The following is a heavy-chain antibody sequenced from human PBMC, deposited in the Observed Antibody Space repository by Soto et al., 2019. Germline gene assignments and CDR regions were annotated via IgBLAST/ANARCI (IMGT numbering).Heavy chain of an antibody. V-gene: IGHV3-30*18. CDR1: GFTFGDYV. CDR3: AKDRLQLWSYVGIYDH. CDR2: ISQDGTHT. D-gene: IGHD2-21*01. J-gene: IGHJ4*02. Sequence: QVQLVESGGGVVQPGTSLRLSCAASGFTFGDYVMHWVRQAPGKGLEGVAAISQDGTHTAYVDSVRGRFTISRDNSKDTLYLQMNSLRGEDTAVYYCAKDRLQLWSYVGIYDHWGQGTLVTVSS.